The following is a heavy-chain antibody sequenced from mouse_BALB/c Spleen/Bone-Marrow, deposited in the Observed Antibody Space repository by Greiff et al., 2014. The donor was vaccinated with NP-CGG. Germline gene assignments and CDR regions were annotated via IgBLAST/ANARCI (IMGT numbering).Heavy chain of an antibody. V-gene: IGHV2-5-1*01. J-gene: IGHJ4*01. CDR1: GFSLTSYG. CDR2: IWRGGST. CDR3: AKNIGYYYGSSYYAMDY. Sequence: QVQLQQSGPSLVQPSQGLSITCTVSGFSLTSYGVHWVRQSPGKGLEWLGVIWRGGSTDYNAAFMSRLSITKDNSKSQVFFKMNSLQADDTAIYYCAKNIGYYYGSSYYAMDYWGQGTSVTVSS. D-gene: IGHD1-1*01.